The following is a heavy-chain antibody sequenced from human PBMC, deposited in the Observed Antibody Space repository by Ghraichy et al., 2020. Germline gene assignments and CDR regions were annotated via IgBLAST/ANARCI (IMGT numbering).Heavy chain of an antibody. V-gene: IGHV1-46*01. J-gene: IGHJ6*02. D-gene: IGHD3-22*01. CDR3: AREPHSAVITYYYYYYGMDV. CDR1: GYTFTSYY. CDR2: INPSGGST. Sequence: ASVKVSCKASGYTFTSYYMHWVRQAPGQGLEWMGIINPSGGSTSYAQKFQGRVTMTRDTSTSTVYMELSSLRSEDTAVYYCAREPHSAVITYYYYYYGMDVWGQGTTVTVSS.